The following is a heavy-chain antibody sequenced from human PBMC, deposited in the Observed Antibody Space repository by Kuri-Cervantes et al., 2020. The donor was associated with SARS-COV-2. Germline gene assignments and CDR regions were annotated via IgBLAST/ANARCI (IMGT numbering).Heavy chain of an antibody. CDR3: AIPPYEGSGY. V-gene: IGHV3-7*01. D-gene: IGHD3-22*01. J-gene: IGHJ4*02. CDR1: GFTFSSYE. Sequence: GESLKISCAASGFTFSSYEMNWVRQAPGKGLEWVANIKPDGSAGYYVDSVKGRFTISRDNAENSLYLQMNSLRAEDTAVYYCAIPPYEGSGYWGQGTLVTVSS. CDR2: IKPDGSAG.